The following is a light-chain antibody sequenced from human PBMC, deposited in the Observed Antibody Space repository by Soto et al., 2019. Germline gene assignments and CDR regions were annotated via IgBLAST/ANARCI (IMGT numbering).Light chain of an antibody. CDR1: RSNIGAGYD. V-gene: IGLV1-40*01. CDR3: QSSDNSLTCSRI. Sequence: QSVLTQPPSVSGAPGQRVTISCTGSRSNIGAGYDVQWYQQLPGTAPKVLIYGNINRPSGVPDRFSGSKSGTSASLAITGLQAEDEADYYCQSSDNSLTCSRIFGGGTKLTVL. CDR2: GNI. J-gene: IGLJ2*01.